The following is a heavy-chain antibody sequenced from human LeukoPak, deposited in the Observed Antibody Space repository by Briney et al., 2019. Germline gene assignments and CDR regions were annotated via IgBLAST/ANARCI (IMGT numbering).Heavy chain of an antibody. Sequence: PSETLSLTCAVYGGSFSGYYWSWIRQPPGKGLEWIGEINHSGSTYYNPSLKSRVTISVDTSKNQFSLKLSSVTAADTAVYFCARIAVAATKDYFDYWGQGTLVTVSS. J-gene: IGHJ4*02. D-gene: IGHD6-19*01. CDR1: GGSFSGYY. CDR3: ARIAVAATKDYFDY. CDR2: INHSGST. V-gene: IGHV4-34*01.